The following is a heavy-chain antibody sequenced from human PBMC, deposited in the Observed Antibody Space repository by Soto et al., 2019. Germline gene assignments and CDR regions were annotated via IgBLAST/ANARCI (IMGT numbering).Heavy chain of an antibody. CDR2: IWSDGSKT. CDR1: GISFSTSG. J-gene: IGHJ4*02. D-gene: IGHD2-15*01. Sequence: QVQLVESGGGVVQPGRSLRLSCAASGISFSTSGMHWVRQAPGKGLEWVAMIWSDGSKTYYADSVKGRFTVSRDNSKNVVSLQMDSLRAEDTAFYYCARDKGTTCIDHWGQGTLVTVSS. V-gene: IGHV3-33*01. CDR3: ARDKGTTCIDH.